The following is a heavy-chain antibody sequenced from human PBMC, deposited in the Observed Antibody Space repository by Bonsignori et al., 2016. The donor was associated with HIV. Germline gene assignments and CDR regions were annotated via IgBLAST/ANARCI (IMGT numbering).Heavy chain of an antibody. J-gene: IGHJ4*02. Sequence: WVRQAPGQGLEWMGWISAYSGHTEYSPNFQGRVTLTADTSTNTGYMELRSLMSDDTAVYYCARGVPGGQHLPPKYWGQGTLVTVSS. D-gene: IGHD6-13*01. V-gene: IGHV1-18*01. CDR3: ARGVPGGQHLPPKY. CDR2: ISAYSGHT.